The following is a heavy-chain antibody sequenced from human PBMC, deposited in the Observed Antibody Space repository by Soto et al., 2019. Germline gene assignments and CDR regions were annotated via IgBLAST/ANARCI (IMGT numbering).Heavy chain of an antibody. J-gene: IGHJ3*02. CDR3: ARGGGVGVAGSAAFDM. Sequence: QLHLVQSGAVVKKPGASVTVSCSASGYPVTAYYMHWVRQAPGRGLEWMGGINPATGAAKYTQTLQGRVTMTRDTSTDTVFMELSGLTSEDTAVFYWARGGGVGVAGSAAFDMWGQGTLVTVSS. D-gene: IGHD3-3*01. CDR1: GYPVTAYY. CDR2: INPATGAA. V-gene: IGHV1-2*02.